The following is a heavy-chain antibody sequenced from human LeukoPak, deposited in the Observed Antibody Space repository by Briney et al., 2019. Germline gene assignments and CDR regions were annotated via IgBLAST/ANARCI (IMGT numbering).Heavy chain of an antibody. J-gene: IGHJ4*02. Sequence: PGGSLRLSCAASGFTFSNYIMNWVRQAPGKGLEWVSYITGSSGTIYCADSVKGRFTISRDNAKNSLYLHMNSLRDEDTAVYYCARDGYSSGQSRYFDYWGQGTLVTVSS. CDR3: ARDGYSSGQSRYFDY. CDR2: ITGSSGTI. CDR1: GFTFSNYI. V-gene: IGHV3-48*02. D-gene: IGHD6-19*01.